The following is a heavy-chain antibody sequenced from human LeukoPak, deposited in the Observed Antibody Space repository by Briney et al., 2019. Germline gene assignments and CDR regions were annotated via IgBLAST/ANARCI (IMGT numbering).Heavy chain of an antibody. Sequence: PGGSLRLSCSASGFTFSSYSMDWVRQAPGKGLEWLSYITSSSGTIYYADSVKGRFTVSRDNAKNSLYLQMNSLRGEDTAVYYCARLGSIAAAGTPDYWGQGTLVTVSS. J-gene: IGHJ4*02. D-gene: IGHD6-13*01. CDR1: GFTFSSYS. CDR3: ARLGSIAAAGTPDY. V-gene: IGHV3-48*01. CDR2: ITSSSGTI.